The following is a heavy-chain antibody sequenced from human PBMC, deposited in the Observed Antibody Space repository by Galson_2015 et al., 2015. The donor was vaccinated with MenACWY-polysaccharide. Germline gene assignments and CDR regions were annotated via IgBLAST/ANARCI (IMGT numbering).Heavy chain of an antibody. CDR1: GFTFTTYT. V-gene: IGHV3-23*01. CDR3: AKVGSTSCYRGCSNWLDS. D-gene: IGHD2-2*02. Sequence: SLRLSCAASGFTFTTYTMAWVRQAPGKGLEWVSTIGETGISTYYAGSVRGRFTISRDNSRSTLYLQLNSLRAEDTAIYYCAKVGSTSCYRGCSNWLDSWGQGTLVSVSS. CDR2: IGETGIST. J-gene: IGHJ5*01.